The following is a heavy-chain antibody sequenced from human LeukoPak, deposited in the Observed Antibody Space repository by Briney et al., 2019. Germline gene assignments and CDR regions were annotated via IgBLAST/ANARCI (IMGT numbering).Heavy chain of an antibody. Sequence: ASVKVSCKASGYTFTGYFMHWVRQAPGQGLEWMGWINPNSGGTSYLQNFQGRVTMTRDTSISTAYMDLSRLRSDDAAVYYCARGRPGDYFDYWGQGTLVTVSS. J-gene: IGHJ4*02. D-gene: IGHD6-25*01. V-gene: IGHV1-2*02. CDR2: INPNSGGT. CDR1: GYTFTGYF. CDR3: ARGRPGDYFDY.